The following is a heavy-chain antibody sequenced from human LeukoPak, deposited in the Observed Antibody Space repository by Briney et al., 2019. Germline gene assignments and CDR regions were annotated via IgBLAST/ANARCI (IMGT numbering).Heavy chain of an antibody. Sequence: SETLSLTCAVYGGSFSGYYWSWIRQPPGKGLEWIGEINHSGSTNYNPSLKSRVTISVDTSKNQFSLKLSSVTAADTAVYYCARGTLVAGTISYWGQGTLVTVSS. CDR2: INHSGST. CDR1: GGSFSGYY. CDR3: ARGTLVAGTISY. D-gene: IGHD6-19*01. J-gene: IGHJ4*02. V-gene: IGHV4-34*01.